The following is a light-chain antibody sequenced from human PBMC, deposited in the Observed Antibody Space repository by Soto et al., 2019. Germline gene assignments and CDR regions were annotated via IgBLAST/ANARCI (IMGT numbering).Light chain of an antibody. Sequence: DIQMTQSPSSLAASVGDRVTITCQASHDISEYLNWYQQKPGKAPKLLIYDASSLESGVPSRFSGSGSGTEFTLTISSLQPDDFATYYCQQSYSTPITFGQGTRLEIK. V-gene: IGKV1-39*01. J-gene: IGKJ5*01. CDR3: QQSYSTPIT. CDR1: HDISEY. CDR2: DAS.